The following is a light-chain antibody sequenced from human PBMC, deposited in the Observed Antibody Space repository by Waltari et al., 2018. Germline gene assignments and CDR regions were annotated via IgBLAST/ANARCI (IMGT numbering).Light chain of an antibody. J-gene: IGKJ1*01. V-gene: IGKV3D-20*01. CDR3: QQYGSSPPWT. CDR2: DAS. CDR1: QSVNSNY. Sequence: EIVLTQSPGTLSLSPGERATLSCGASQSVNSNYLAWYQQKPGLAPRLLIYDASSRATGIPDRFTGSGSGTDFTLTISRLEPEDFAVYYCQQYGSSPPWTFGQGTKVEIK.